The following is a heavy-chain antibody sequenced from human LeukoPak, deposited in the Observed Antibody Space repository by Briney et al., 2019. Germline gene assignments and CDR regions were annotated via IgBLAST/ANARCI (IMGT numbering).Heavy chain of an antibody. CDR3: ARGGYSSSWYLDAFDI. CDR1: GYTFTSYG. J-gene: IGHJ3*02. D-gene: IGHD6-13*01. CDR2: ISAYNGNT. Sequence: AASVKVSCKASGYTFTSYGISWVRQAPGQGLEWMGWISAYNGNTNYAQKLQGRVTMTTDTSTSTAYMELRSLRSDDTAVYYCARGGYSSSWYLDAFDIWGQGTMVTVSS. V-gene: IGHV1-18*01.